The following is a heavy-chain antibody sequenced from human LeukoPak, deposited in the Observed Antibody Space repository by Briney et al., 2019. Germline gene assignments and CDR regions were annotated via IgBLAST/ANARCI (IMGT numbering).Heavy chain of an antibody. CDR3: ARRGGGSCYECAYFDY. D-gene: IGHD2-15*01. CDR2: ISYDGSNK. J-gene: IGHJ4*02. CDR1: GFTFSSYG. Sequence: PGRSLRLSCAASGFTFSSYGMHWVRQAPGKGLEWVAVISYDGSNKYYADSVKGRFTISRDNSKNTLYLQMNSLRAEDTAVYYCARRGGGSCYECAYFDYWGQGTLVTVSS. V-gene: IGHV3-30*03.